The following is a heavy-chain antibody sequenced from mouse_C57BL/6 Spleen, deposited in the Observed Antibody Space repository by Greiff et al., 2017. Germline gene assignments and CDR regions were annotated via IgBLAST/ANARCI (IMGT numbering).Heavy chain of an antibody. CDR3: TIYYGNYEDAMDY. D-gene: IGHD2-1*01. V-gene: IGHV1-15*01. CDR2: IDPETGGT. CDR1: GYTFTDYE. Sequence: VQRVESGAELVRPGASVTLSCKASGYTFTDYEMHWVKQTPVHGLEWIGAIDPETGGTAYNQKFKGKAILTADKSSSTAYMELRSLTSEDSAVYYCTIYYGNYEDAMDYWGQGTSVTVSS. J-gene: IGHJ4*01.